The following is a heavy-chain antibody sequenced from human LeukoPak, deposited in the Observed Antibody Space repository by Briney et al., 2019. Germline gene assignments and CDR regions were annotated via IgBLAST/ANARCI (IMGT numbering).Heavy chain of an antibody. CDR2: FYYSGNT. CDR1: GGSISSSSFY. CDR3: ARSYCSTTSCPFDY. D-gene: IGHD2-2*01. J-gene: IGHJ4*02. Sequence: PSETRSLTCTVSGGSISSSSFYWGWIRQPPGKGLEWIGSFYYSGNTYYNPSLKSRGTISVDTSKNQFSLKLSSVTAADSAVYYCARSYCSTTSCPFDYWGQGNLVTVSS. V-gene: IGHV4-39*07.